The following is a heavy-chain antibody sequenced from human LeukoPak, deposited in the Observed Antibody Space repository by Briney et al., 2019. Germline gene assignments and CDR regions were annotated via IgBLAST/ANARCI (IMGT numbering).Heavy chain of an antibody. CDR3: ARRSVAGFNWFDP. CDR2: ISSSSSTI. CDR1: GFTFSSYS. D-gene: IGHD6-19*01. V-gene: IGHV3-48*01. J-gene: IGHJ5*02. Sequence: GGSLRLSCAASGFTFSSYSMNWVRQAPGKGLEWVSYISSSSSTIYYADSVKGRFTISRDNAKNSLYLQMNSLRAEDTAVYYCARRSVAGFNWFDPWGQGTLVTVSS.